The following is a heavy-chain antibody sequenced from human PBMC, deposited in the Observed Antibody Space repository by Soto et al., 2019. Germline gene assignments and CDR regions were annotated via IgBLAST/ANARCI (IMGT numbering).Heavy chain of an antibody. D-gene: IGHD3-22*01. J-gene: IGHJ5*02. CDR1: GYRFTSYW. CDR3: ARKDKSGYFNWFDP. CDR2: IFPSDSDT. V-gene: IGHV5-51*01. Sequence: LKISCRTSGYRFTSYWIAWVRQMPGKGLEWMGIIFPSDSDTRYSPSFQGQVTISADRSTSTVFLQRASLKASDTAVYFCARKDKSGYFNWFDPWGQGTLVTV.